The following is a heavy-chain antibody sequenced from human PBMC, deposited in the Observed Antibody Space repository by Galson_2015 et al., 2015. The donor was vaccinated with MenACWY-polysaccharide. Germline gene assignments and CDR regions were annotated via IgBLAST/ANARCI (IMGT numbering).Heavy chain of an antibody. CDR3: ARYSTDFWSVAGRFDH. J-gene: IGHJ5*02. D-gene: IGHD3-3*01. CDR2: SGDT. Sequence: SGDTYYNPSLKSQVTISVDTSKNQFSLKLSSVTAADTAVYYCARYSTDFWSVAGRFDHWGQGTLVTVSS. V-gene: IGHV4-39*01.